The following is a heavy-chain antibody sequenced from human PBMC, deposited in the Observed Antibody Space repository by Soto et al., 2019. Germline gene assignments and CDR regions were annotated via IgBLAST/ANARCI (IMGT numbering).Heavy chain of an antibody. CDR3: ACIFSGGYGYGFYYYGMDV. J-gene: IGHJ6*02. Sequence: PSETLSLTCTVSGGSISSGGYYWNWIRQHPGKGLEWIGYIYYSGSTYYNPSLKSRVTISVDTSKNQFSLKLSSVTAADTAVYYCACIFSGGYGYGFYYYGMDVWGQGTTVTVSS. V-gene: IGHV4-30-4*08. CDR2: IYYSGST. CDR1: GGSISSGGYY. D-gene: IGHD5-18*01.